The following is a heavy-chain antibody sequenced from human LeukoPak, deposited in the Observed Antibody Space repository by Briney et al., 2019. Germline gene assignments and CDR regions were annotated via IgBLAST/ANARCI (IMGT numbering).Heavy chain of an antibody. D-gene: IGHD1-26*01. Sequence: PSETLSLTCTVSGGSISSYYWSWIRQPPGKGLEWIGYIYYSGSTNYNPSLKGRVTISVDTSKNQFSLKLSSVTAADTAVYYCASSHSGSYPAFDPWGQGTLVTVSS. V-gene: IGHV4-59*08. CDR2: IYYSGST. J-gene: IGHJ5*02. CDR1: GGSISSYY. CDR3: ASSHSGSYPAFDP.